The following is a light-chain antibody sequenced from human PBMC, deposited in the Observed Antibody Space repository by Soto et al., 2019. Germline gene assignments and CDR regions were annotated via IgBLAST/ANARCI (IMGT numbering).Light chain of an antibody. CDR3: QNYDNVPLT. V-gene: IGKV1-33*01. Sequence: DLQMTQSPSSLSASVGDRVTITCQASQDINNYLNWYQQKPGKAPKLLIYGASSLETGVPSRFRGSGSGTDFTFTISSLQPEDVATYFCQNYDNVPLTFGGGTKVEIK. J-gene: IGKJ4*01. CDR2: GAS. CDR1: QDINNY.